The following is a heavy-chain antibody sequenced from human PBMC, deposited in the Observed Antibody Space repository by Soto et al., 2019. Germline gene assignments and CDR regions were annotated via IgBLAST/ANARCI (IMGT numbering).Heavy chain of an antibody. CDR1: GFTFSSYA. V-gene: IGHV3-30-3*01. J-gene: IGHJ4*02. CDR3: ARDPWTYMDYYDSSGYYHYFDY. CDR2: ISYDGSNK. Sequence: GGSLRLSCAASGFTFSSYAMHWVRQAPGKGLEWVAAISYDGSNKYYADSVKGRFTISRDNSKNTLYLQMNSLRAEDTAVYYCARDPWTYMDYYDSSGYYHYFDYWGQGTLVTVSS. D-gene: IGHD3-22*01.